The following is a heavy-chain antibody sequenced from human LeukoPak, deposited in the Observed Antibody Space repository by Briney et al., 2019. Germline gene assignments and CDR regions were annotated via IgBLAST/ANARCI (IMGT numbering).Heavy chain of an antibody. D-gene: IGHD6-6*01. V-gene: IGHV2-5*01. CDR1: GFSLRTRGVG. J-gene: IGHJ3*02. CDR3: AHSPARPFLIAARPYDAFDI. Sequence: SGPKLVNPTQTLTLSCTFSGFSLRTRGVGVGWIRQPPAKALAWLYLLNWNVVNRYRPSLTSRLTITMDTSKNQVVLTMTNMDPVDTSTYCSAHSPARPFLIAARPYDAFDIRRQVTMVTFSS. CDR2: LNWNVVN.